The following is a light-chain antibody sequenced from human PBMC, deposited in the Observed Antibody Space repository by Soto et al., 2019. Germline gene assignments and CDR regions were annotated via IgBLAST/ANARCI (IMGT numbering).Light chain of an antibody. CDR3: MQSTQLPPT. J-gene: IGKJ5*01. V-gene: IGKV2D-29*02. CDR1: QSLLHITGETF. Sequence: DVVMTQTPLSLSVAPGQPASISCKSSQSLLHITGETFLFWYHQKPGQSPQLLIYEVSTRVSGVPDSFSGSGSGTDFTLEISRVETDDVGIYYCMQSTQLPPTFGQGTRLGIE. CDR2: EVS.